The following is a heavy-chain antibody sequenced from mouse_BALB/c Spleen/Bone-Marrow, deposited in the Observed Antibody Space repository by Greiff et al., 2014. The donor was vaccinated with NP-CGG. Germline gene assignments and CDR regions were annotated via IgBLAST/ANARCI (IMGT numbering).Heavy chain of an antibody. V-gene: IGHV3-1*02. CDR3: ARFAGTPYTMDY. J-gene: IGHJ4*01. CDR2: IHYSGIT. D-gene: IGHD4-1*01. CDR1: GYSITSYYS. Sequence: VQLQQSGPDLVKPSQSLSPTCTVTGYSITSYYSWHWIRQFPGNKLEWMGYIHYSGITVYNPSLKSRISITRDTSNNQFFLQLNSVTTEDTATYYCARFAGTPYTMDYWGQGTSVTVSS.